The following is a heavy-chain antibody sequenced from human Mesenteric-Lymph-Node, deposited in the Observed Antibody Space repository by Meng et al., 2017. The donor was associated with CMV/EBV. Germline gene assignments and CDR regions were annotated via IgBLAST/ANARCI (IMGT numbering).Heavy chain of an antibody. CDR3: AKEVFRFLEWHPLDY. CDR2: IPSEGSNE. V-gene: IGHV3-30*02. Sequence: GGSLRLSCAASGFTFRNYGMHWVRQAPGKGLEWVAFIPSEGSNEYYADSVKGRFTISRDNSKDTLYLHVNSLRTEDTAVYYCAKEVFRFLEWHPLDYWGQGTLVTVSS. D-gene: IGHD3-3*01. J-gene: IGHJ4*02. CDR1: GFTFRNYG.